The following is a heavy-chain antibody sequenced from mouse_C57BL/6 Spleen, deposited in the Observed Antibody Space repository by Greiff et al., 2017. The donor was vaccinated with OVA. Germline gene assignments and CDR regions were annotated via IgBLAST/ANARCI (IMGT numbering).Heavy chain of an antibody. CDR3: ARGYGNFFYAMDY. CDR1: GYSITSDY. J-gene: IGHJ4*01. V-gene: IGHV3-8*01. CDR2: ISYSGST. D-gene: IGHD2-1*01. Sequence: EVNVVESGPGLAKPSQTLSLTCSVTGYSITSDYWNWIRKFPGNKLEYMGYISYSGSTYYNPSLKSRISITRDTSKNQYYLQLNSVTTEDTATYYCARGYGNFFYAMDYWGQGTSVTVSS.